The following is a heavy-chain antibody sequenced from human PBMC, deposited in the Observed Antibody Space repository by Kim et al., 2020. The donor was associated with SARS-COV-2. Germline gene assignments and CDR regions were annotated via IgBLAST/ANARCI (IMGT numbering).Heavy chain of an antibody. CDR3: ARFREYRGAARYFDL. D-gene: IGHD5-12*01. J-gene: IGHJ2*01. Sequence: GESLKISCQVSGYKFASYWIGWVRHRPGKGLEWIGNVYPGDSETRYSPSFEGQVIISAVKSSTIAYLQWRSLKTSDSATYYCARFREYRGAARYFDLWGRGTLVTVSS. CDR2: VYPGDSET. V-gene: IGHV5-51*01. CDR1: GYKFASYW.